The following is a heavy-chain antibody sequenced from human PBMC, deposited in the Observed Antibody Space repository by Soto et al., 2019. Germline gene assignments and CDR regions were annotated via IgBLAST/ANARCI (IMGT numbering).Heavy chain of an antibody. Sequence: GGSLRLSCAASGFTISSYYMNWVRQAPGKGLEWVSVIYSGGSTYYADSLKGRFTISRDNSKNTLYLQMNSLRAEDTAVYYCARFGGYYEFDYWGQGTLVTVS. CDR3: ARFGGYYEFDY. D-gene: IGHD3-22*01. CDR2: IYSGGST. J-gene: IGHJ4*02. V-gene: IGHV3-53*01. CDR1: GFTISSYY.